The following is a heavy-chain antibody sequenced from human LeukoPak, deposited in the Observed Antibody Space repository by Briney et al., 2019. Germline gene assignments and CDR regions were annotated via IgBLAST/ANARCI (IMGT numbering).Heavy chain of an antibody. CDR3: ARGSRVRGGNWFDP. D-gene: IGHD3-10*01. Sequence: ASVKVSCKASGGTFSSYAISWVRQAPGQGLEWMGRIIPILGIANYAQKFQGRVTITADKSTSTAYMELSSLRSEDTAVYYCARGSRVRGGNWFDPWGQGTLVTVSS. V-gene: IGHV1-69*04. CDR2: IIPILGIA. J-gene: IGHJ5*02. CDR1: GGTFSSYA.